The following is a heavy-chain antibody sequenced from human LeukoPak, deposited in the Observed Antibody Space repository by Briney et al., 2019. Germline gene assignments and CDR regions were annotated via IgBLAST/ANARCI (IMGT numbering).Heavy chain of an antibody. CDR3: ARGGIAVAGDAFDI. J-gene: IGHJ3*02. V-gene: IGHV4-34*01. Sequence: SETLSLTCAVYGGSFSGYYWSWIRQPPGKGLEWIGEINHSGSTNYNPSLKSRVTISVDTSKNQFSLKLSSVTAADTAVYYCARGGIAVAGDAFDIWGQGTTVTVSS. CDR1: GGSFSGYY. CDR2: INHSGST. D-gene: IGHD6-19*01.